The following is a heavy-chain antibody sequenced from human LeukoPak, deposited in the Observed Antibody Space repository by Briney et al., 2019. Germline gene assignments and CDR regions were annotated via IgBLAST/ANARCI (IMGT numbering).Heavy chain of an antibody. V-gene: IGHV4-59*01. J-gene: IGHJ4*02. D-gene: IGHD1-26*01. CDR3: AKDQYSGSYYYFDY. CDR2: IYYSGST. CDR1: GGSISSYY. Sequence: SETLSLTCTVSGGSISSYYWSWIRQPPGKGLEWIGYIYYSGSTSYNPSLKSRVTISVDTSKNQFSLKLSSVTAADTAVYYCAKDQYSGSYYYFDYWGQGTLVTVSS.